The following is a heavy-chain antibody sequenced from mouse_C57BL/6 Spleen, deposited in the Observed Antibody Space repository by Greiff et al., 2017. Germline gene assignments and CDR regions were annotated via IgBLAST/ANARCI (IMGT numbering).Heavy chain of an antibody. V-gene: IGHV14-2*01. CDR3: VSFIATVEFDV. Sequence: VQLQQSGAELVKPGASVKLSCTASGYNIKDYYMHWVKQRTEQGLEWIGRIDPEDGETKYAPKFQGKATITADTSSNTAYLQLSSLTSEDSAVYYGVSFIATVEFDVWGTGTTVTVSS. D-gene: IGHD1-1*01. CDR1: GYNIKDYY. J-gene: IGHJ1*03. CDR2: IDPEDGET.